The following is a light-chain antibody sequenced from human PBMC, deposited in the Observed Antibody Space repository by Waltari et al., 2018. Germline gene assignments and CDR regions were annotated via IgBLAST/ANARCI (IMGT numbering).Light chain of an antibody. J-gene: IGLJ2*01. CDR1: SSDVGGYNY. V-gene: IGLV2-14*03. CDR2: DVS. Sequence: HSALTQPASVSGSPGQSITISCTGPSSDVGGYNYVSWYQQHPGKAPKLMIFDVSYRPSGISNRFSGSKSGNTASLTISGLQAEDEADYYCSSYISSDTLELFGGGTSLTVL. CDR3: SSYISSDTLEL.